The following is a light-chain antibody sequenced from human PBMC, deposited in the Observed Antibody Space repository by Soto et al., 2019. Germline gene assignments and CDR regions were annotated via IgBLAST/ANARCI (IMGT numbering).Light chain of an antibody. CDR3: CSYAGSSTFYV. J-gene: IGLJ1*01. CDR1: SSDVGSYNL. V-gene: IGLV2-23*01. CDR2: EGS. Sequence: HSVLTQPASVSGSPGQSSTISCTGTSSDVGSYNLVSWYQQHPGKAPKLVIYEGSKRPSGVSNRFSGSKSGNTASLTISGLQAEDEADYYCCSYAGSSTFYVFGTGTKV.